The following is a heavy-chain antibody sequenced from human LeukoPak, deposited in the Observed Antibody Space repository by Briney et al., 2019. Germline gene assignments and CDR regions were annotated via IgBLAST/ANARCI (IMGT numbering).Heavy chain of an antibody. CDR1: GYTLTDLS. CDR3: AIAYCSGGSCYANWFDP. CDR2: FDPEDGET. D-gene: IGHD2-15*01. J-gene: IGHJ5*02. V-gene: IGHV1-24*01. Sequence: ASVKVSCKVSGYTLTDLSMHWVRQAPGKGLEWMGGFDPEDGETIYAQKFQGRVAMTEDTSTDTAYMELSSLRSEDTAVYYCAIAYCSGGSCYANWFDPWGQGTLVTVSS.